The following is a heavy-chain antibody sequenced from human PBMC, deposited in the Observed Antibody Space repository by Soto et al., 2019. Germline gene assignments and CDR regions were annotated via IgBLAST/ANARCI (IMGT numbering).Heavy chain of an antibody. CDR2: ISGSGRTI. Sequence: QVQLVESGGGLVKPGGPLRLSCAAFGIVFSDSMSWVRQAPGKGLEWLPYISGSGRTIYSADSVKGRFTISRDNATNSLYLQMNNVRTEDTAVYYCARLPFPWGWFDPWGQGTLVTVSS. V-gene: IGHV3-11*01. D-gene: IGHD3-16*01. CDR3: ARLPFPWGWFDP. J-gene: IGHJ5*02. CDR1: GIVFSDS.